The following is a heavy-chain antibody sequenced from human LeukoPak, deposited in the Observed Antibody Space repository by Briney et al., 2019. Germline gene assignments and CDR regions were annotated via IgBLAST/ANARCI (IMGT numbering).Heavy chain of an antibody. D-gene: IGHD6-13*01. CDR3: AAGTAADF. Sequence: GGSLRLSCAASGFTFSSYAMSWVRQAPGKGLEWVSAISGSGDSTYYADSVKGRFTISRDNAKNTLYLQMNGLGVEDTAVYYCAAGTAADFWGQGTLVSVSS. CDR1: GFTFSSYA. V-gene: IGHV3-23*01. CDR2: ISGSGDST. J-gene: IGHJ4*02.